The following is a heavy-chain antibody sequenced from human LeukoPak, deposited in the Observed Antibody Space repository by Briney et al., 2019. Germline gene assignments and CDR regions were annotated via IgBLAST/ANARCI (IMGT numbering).Heavy chain of an antibody. CDR3: ARDGIRLFWSGYYNAFDI. D-gene: IGHD3-3*01. CDR1: GYTFTSYY. Sequence: GASVKVSCKASGYTFTSYYMHWVRQAPGQGLEWMGIINPSGGSTSYAQKFQGRVTMTRDTSTSTVYMELSSLRSEDTAVYYCARDGIRLFWSGYYNAFDIWGQGTMVTVSS. CDR2: INPSGGST. V-gene: IGHV1-46*01. J-gene: IGHJ3*02.